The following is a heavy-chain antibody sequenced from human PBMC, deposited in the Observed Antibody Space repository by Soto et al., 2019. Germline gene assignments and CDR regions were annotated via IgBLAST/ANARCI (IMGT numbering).Heavy chain of an antibody. Sequence: LRLSCAASGFTFSSYAMSWVRQAPGKGLEWVSAISGSGGSTYYADSVKGRFTISRDNSKNTLYLQMDSLRAEDTAVYYCAKAHDYGDYPDYWGQGTLVTGSS. J-gene: IGHJ4*02. CDR1: GFTFSSYA. CDR2: ISGSGGST. D-gene: IGHD4-17*01. CDR3: AKAHDYGDYPDY. V-gene: IGHV3-23*01.